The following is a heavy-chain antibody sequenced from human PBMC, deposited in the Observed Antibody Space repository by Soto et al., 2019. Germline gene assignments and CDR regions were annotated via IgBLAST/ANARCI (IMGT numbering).Heavy chain of an antibody. V-gene: IGHV5-10-1*01. D-gene: IGHD6-6*01. Sequence: PGESLKISCKGSGYSFTSYWISWVRQMPGKGLEWMGRIDPSDSYTNYSPSFQGHVTISADKSISTAYLQWSSLKASDTAMYYCARQIGIAALLHVARDYWGQGTLVTVSS. CDR3: ARQIGIAALLHVARDY. J-gene: IGHJ4*02. CDR2: IDPSDSYT. CDR1: GYSFTSYW.